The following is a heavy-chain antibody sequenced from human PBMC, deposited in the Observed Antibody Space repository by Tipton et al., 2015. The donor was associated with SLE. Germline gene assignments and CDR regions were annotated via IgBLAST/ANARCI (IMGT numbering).Heavy chain of an antibody. CDR3: ARGMVTWRGAIVGVDV. J-gene: IGHJ6*02. CDR1: GGSIRSNY. D-gene: IGHD2-21*02. V-gene: IGHV4-59*08. Sequence: TLSLTCSVSGGSIRSNYWIWIRQPPGKGLEWIGYISDGGGTNHNPSLKSRVTISVDPAKNQFSLKLTSVTAADTAVYYCARGMVTWRGAIVGVDVWGQGTTVNVSS. CDR2: ISDGGGT.